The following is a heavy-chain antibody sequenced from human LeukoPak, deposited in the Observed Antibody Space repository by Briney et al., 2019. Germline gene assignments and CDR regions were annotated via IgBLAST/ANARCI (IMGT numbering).Heavy chain of an antibody. CDR2: ISSSGSNI. J-gene: IGHJ4*02. D-gene: IGHD5-18*01. V-gene: IGHV3-48*03. CDR3: ARALPGHSYGDN. CDR1: GFTFSSYE. Sequence: GGSLRLSCAASGFTFSSYEMNWVRQAPGKGLEWVSYISSSGSNIYYADSVKGRFTISRDNAKNSLYLQMNSLGAEDTAVYYCARALPGHSYGDNWGQGTLVTVSS.